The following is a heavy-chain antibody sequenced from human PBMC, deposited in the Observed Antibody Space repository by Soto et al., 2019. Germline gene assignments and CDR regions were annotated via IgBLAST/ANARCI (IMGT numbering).Heavy chain of an antibody. CDR1: GFTFSSYG. V-gene: IGHV3-30*18. J-gene: IGHJ4*02. CDR3: AKDLWFGELLEALGYFDY. Sequence: GGSLRLSCAASGFTFSSYGMHWVRQAPGKGLEWVAVISYDGSNKNYADSVKGRFTISRDNSKNTLYLQMNSLRGEDTAVYYCAKDLWFGELLEALGYFDYWGQGTLVTVSS. CDR2: ISYDGSNK. D-gene: IGHD3-10*01.